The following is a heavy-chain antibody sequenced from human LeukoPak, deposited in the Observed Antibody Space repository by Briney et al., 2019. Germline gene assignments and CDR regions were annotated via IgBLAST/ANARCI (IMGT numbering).Heavy chain of an antibody. V-gene: IGHV4-39*07. Sequence: SETLSLTCTVSGGSISSSTYYWGWIRQPPGKGLEWIGSIYYSGSTYYNPSLKSRVTISVDRSKNQFSLELTSVTAADTAVYYCARGELFHDYWGQGTLVTVSS. CDR3: ARGELFHDY. D-gene: IGHD3-10*01. CDR1: GGSISSSTYY. CDR2: IYYSGST. J-gene: IGHJ4*02.